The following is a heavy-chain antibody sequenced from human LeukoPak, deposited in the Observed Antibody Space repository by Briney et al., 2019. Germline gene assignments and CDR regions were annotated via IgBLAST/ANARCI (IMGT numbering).Heavy chain of an antibody. CDR2: INHNGNVN. CDR3: TTDSASIDY. CDR1: GFTFSSYW. J-gene: IGHJ4*02. V-gene: IGHV3-7*03. D-gene: IGHD1-26*01. Sequence: PGGSLRLSCAASGFTFSSYWMNWARQAPGKGLEWVASINHNGNVNYYVDSVKGRFTISRDNAKNSLYLQMSNLRAEDTAVYYCTTDSASIDYWGQGTLVTVSS.